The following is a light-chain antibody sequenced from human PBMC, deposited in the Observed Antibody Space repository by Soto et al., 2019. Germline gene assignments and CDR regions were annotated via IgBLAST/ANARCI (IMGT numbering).Light chain of an antibody. J-gene: IGKJ4*01. CDR2: WAS. Sequence: DIVMTQSPDSLAVSLGERATINCKSSQSVLYSSNNKNYLAWYQQKPGQPPKLLIYWASTRYSWVPDRFSGSGSGTDFTLTISSLQAEDVAVYYCQQYYSTPLTFGGGTKVEIK. CDR1: QSVLYSSNNKNY. V-gene: IGKV4-1*01. CDR3: QQYYSTPLT.